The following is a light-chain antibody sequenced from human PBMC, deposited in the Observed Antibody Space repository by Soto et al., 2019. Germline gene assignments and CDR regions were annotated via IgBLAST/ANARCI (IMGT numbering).Light chain of an antibody. Sequence: QSVLTQPASLSGSPGQSITISCTGTSSDLGSYNYVSWYQQHPGKFXKRLXYXXXXRPSGVSDRFSGSKSGNTASLTISGLQAEDAADYYCSSYTSSYTYLFGTGTKVTVL. CDR1: SSDLGSYNY. J-gene: IGLJ1*01. V-gene: IGLV2-14*01. CDR3: SSYTSSYTYL. CDR2: XXX.